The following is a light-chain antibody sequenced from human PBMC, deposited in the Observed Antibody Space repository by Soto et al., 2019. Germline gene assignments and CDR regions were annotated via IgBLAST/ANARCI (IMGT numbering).Light chain of an antibody. Sequence: EIVMTQSPATLSVSPGERATLSCRASQSVSSNLAWYQQKPGQAPRLLIYGASTRATGIPARFSGSGSGTEFTLTISSLQSEDFATYYCQQVKSFLPLTFGGGTKVDI. CDR3: QQVKSFLPLT. CDR1: QSVSSN. V-gene: IGKV3-15*01. J-gene: IGKJ4*01. CDR2: GAS.